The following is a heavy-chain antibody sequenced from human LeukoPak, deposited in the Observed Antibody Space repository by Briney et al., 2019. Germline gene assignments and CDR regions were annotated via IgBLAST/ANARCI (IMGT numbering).Heavy chain of an antibody. D-gene: IGHD4-17*01. CDR2: IKQDGSEK. J-gene: IGHJ3*02. CDR1: GFTFSTYA. CDR3: ARIDYGDYIDAFDI. Sequence: PGGSLRLSCVGTGFTFSTYAMSWVRQAPGKGLEWVANIKQDGSEKYYVDSVKGRFTISRDNAKNSLYLQMNSLRAEDTAVYYCARIDYGDYIDAFDIWGQGTMVTVSS. V-gene: IGHV3-7*01.